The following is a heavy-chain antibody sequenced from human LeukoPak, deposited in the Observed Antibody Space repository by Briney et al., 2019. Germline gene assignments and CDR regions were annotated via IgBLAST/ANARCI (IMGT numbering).Heavy chain of an antibody. Sequence: GGSLRLSCAASGFTFSSYAMHWVRQAPGKGLEWVAVISYDGSNKYYADSVKGRFTISRDNSKNTLYLQMNSLRAEDTAVYYCARDLPPSSNIVVVVAATFGYWGQGTLVTVSS. J-gene: IGHJ4*02. V-gene: IGHV3-30-3*01. CDR3: ARDLPPSSNIVVVVAATFGY. CDR1: GFTFSSYA. D-gene: IGHD2-15*01. CDR2: ISYDGSNK.